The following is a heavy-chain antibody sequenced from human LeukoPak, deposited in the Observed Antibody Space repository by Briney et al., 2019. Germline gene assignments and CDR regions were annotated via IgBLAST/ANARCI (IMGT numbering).Heavy chain of an antibody. J-gene: IGHJ4*02. CDR3: ARDRPTGASRVFVVE. CDR2: MSSGSSYI. CDR1: GFTFKTYA. V-gene: IGHV3-21*01. D-gene: IGHD2-15*01. Sequence: GGSLRLSCTASGFTFKTYAMTWVRQAPGKGLEWISSMSSGSSYIYYADSVRGRFTISRDNAKHSLSLEMNNLRAEDTAMYYCARDRPTGASRVFVVEWGQGTLVTVSS.